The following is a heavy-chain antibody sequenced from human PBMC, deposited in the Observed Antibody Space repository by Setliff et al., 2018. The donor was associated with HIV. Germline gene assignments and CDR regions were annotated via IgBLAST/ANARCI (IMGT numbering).Heavy chain of an antibody. D-gene: IGHD3-10*01. V-gene: IGHV1-18*01. CDR3: ARDRQDYSAGSYIYYFDY. CDR2: ISTHNDDT. J-gene: IGHJ4*02. Sequence: ASVKVSCKASGYTFTTYAISWVRQAPGQGLEWMGWISTHNDDTDYAQKFQGRVTMTGDTSTSTVYMEPRSLRSDDTAVYYCARDRQDYSAGSYIYYFDYWGQGTLVTVSS. CDR1: GYTFTTYA.